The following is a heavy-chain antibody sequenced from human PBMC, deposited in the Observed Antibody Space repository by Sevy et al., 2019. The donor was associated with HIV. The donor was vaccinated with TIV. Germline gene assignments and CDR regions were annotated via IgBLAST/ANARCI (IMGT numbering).Heavy chain of an antibody. V-gene: IGHV3-48*01. Sequence: GGSLRLSCGASGFSFSSYSMNWVRQGPGKGLEWVSYISRSTSARDYAGSVKGRFTVSRDNAKNSLFLQMNSLRVEDTAVYYCVRTVSGSYRYDDYWGQGTLVTVSS. CDR2: ISRSTSAR. CDR1: GFSFSSYS. D-gene: IGHD3-16*02. CDR3: VRTVSGSYRYDDY. J-gene: IGHJ4*02.